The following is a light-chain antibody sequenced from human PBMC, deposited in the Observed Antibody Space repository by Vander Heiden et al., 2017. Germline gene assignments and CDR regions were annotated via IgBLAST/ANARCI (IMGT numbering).Light chain of an antibody. CDR1: SSNIGAGYD. CDR3: QSYESSLSGGV. J-gene: IGLJ3*02. CDR2: GNS. V-gene: IGLV1-40*01. Sequence: QSVLTQPPSVSGAPGQRVTISCTGSSSNIGAGYDVHWYQQLPGTAPKLLIYGNSKRPSGVPDRFAGSKSGTSASLAITGLQAEDEADYYCQSYESSLSGGVFGGGTKLTVL.